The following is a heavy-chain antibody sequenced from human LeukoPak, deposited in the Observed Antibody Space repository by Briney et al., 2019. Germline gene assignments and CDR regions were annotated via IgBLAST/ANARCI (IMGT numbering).Heavy chain of an antibody. J-gene: IGHJ6*03. Sequence: GGSLRLSCAASGFTFSSYAMHWVRQAPGKRLEWVAAISYDGSNKYYEDAVKGRFTLSRDKSKNTLYLQMNSLRAEDTAVYYCATTVRRILSPYMDVWGKATTVTVSS. CDR2: ISYDGSNK. CDR1: GFTFSSYA. CDR3: ATTVRRILSPYMDV. V-gene: IGHV3-30*04. D-gene: IGHD3-10*01.